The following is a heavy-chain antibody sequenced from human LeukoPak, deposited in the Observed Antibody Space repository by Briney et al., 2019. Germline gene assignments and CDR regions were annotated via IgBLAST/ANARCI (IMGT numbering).Heavy chain of an antibody. V-gene: IGHV1-18*01. Sequence: ASVKVSCKASGYTFTSQGFSWVRQAPGQGLEWMGWISPYNTNTNYAQKLQGKVTMTTDTSTSTAYMELRSLRSDDTAVYYCARATNWNYAFDIWGQGTMVTVSP. CDR1: GYTFTSQG. CDR3: ARATNWNYAFDI. D-gene: IGHD1-7*01. J-gene: IGHJ3*02. CDR2: ISPYNTNT.